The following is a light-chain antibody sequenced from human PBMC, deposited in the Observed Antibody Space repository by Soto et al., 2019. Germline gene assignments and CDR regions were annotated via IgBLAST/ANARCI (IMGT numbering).Light chain of an antibody. CDR2: DAS. J-gene: IGKJ4*01. V-gene: IGKV1-5*01. CDR3: QQYNSYSLT. Sequence: DIQMTQSPSTLSASVGDRVTITCRASQSISSWFAWYQQKPGKAPKLLIYDASRLESGVPSRFSGSGSGTEFTLTISSLQPDDFATYYCQQYNSYSLTFGGGTKVEIK. CDR1: QSISSW.